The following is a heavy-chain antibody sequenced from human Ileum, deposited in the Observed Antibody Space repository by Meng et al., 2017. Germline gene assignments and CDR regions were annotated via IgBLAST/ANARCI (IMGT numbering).Heavy chain of an antibody. Sequence: VPLQPLGAGLLKPSETLFLTCAVYGAAFSGYYWSSFRQPPEKGLEWIGEIHHSGSTNYNPSLKSRVTTSVDTSKNQFSLKLTSVTAADTAVYYCARGAWLVRGVIISSFDYWGQGALVTVSS. V-gene: IGHV4-34*01. CDR2: IHHSGST. J-gene: IGHJ4*02. CDR3: ARGAWLVRGVIISSFDY. CDR1: GAAFSGYY. D-gene: IGHD3-10*01.